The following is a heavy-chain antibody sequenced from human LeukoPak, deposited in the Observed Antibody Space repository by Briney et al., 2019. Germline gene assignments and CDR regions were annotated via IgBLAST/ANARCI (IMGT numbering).Heavy chain of an antibody. Sequence: ASVKVSSKASGYTFTGSYLHWVRQAPGQGLEWMGWINPNSGGTNYARQFQGRVTMTRDTSISTAYMELSRLRSDDTAVYHCARGLTTVTFDCWGQGTLVTVSS. CDR2: INPNSGGT. J-gene: IGHJ4*02. V-gene: IGHV1-2*02. CDR1: GYTFTGSY. D-gene: IGHD4-17*01. CDR3: ARGLTTVTFDC.